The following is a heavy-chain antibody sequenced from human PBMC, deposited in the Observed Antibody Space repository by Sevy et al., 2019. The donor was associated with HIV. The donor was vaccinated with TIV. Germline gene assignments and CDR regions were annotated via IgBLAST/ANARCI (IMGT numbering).Heavy chain of an antibody. J-gene: IGHJ6*02. CDR2: INTNTGNP. Sequence: ASVKVSCKASGYTFTSYAMNWVRQAPGQGLEWMGWINTNTGNPTYAQGFTGRFVFSLDTSDTTADLQISSLKAADTAVYYGARDLKRGSGGAYYDFWSGYYYYYYGMDVWGQGTTVTVSS. V-gene: IGHV7-4-1*02. D-gene: IGHD3-3*01. CDR3: ARDLKRGSGGAYYDFWSGYYYYYYGMDV. CDR1: GYTFTSYA.